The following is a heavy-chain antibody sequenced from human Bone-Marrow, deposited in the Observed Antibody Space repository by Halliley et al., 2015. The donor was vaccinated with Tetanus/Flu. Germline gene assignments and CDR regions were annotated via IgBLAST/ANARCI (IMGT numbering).Heavy chain of an antibody. V-gene: IGHV3-21*06. CDR3: ARALYSSMSSWPSLY. Sequence: SISSGSTYIYYADSVKGRFTISRDDANNSLYLQMDSLRVEDTAVYYCARALYSSMSSWPSLYWGQGTLVSVSS. J-gene: IGHJ4*02. D-gene: IGHD2-2*01. CDR2: ISSGSTYI.